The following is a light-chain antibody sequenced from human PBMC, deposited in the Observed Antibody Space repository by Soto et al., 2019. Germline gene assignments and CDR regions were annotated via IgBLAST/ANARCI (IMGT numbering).Light chain of an antibody. CDR3: RQYHNFWT. CDR2: RAS. V-gene: IGKV3-15*01. CDR1: HYIYSN. J-gene: IGKJ1*01. Sequence: EIVMTQSPATLSVSPGERATLSCTASHYIYSNVAWFQQRPGQAPRLLIYRASTGATGTPARFTGSGSGTEFTLTITRLQSEDFACYYFRQYHNFWTFGQGTEVEIK.